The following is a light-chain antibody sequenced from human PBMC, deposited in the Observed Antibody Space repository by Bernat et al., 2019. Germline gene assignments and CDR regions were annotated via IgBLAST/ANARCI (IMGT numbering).Light chain of an antibody. CDR3: QVLDITAWV. J-gene: IGLJ3*02. Sequence: YDLTQPPSVSVSPGETAIITCSGDKLGDKYVCWCRQKPGQSPVLVIYEDHKRPSGMPERFAGSNSGNTATLTISGTQALDEADYYFQVLDITAWVFGGGTRLTVL. CDR1: KLGDKY. V-gene: IGLV3-1*01. CDR2: EDH.